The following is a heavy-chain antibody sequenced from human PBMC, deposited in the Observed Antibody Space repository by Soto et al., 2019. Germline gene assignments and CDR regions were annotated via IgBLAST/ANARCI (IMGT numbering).Heavy chain of an antibody. V-gene: IGHV1-3*01. CDR3: AKPHSSGYYSDAFDI. CDR2: INAGNGNT. J-gene: IGHJ3*02. D-gene: IGHD3-22*01. Sequence: ASVKVSCKASGYTFTSYAVHWVRQAPGQRLEWMGWINAGNGNTKYSQKFQGRVTITRDTSASTAYMELSSLRSEDTAVYYCAKPHSSGYYSDAFDIWGQGTMVTVSS. CDR1: GYTFTSYA.